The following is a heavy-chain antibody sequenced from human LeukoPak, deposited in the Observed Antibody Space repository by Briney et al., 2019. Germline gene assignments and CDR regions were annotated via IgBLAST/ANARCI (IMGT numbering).Heavy chain of an antibody. V-gene: IGHV4-31*03. CDR3: ARGNYDSSGYPAYYFDY. CDR1: AGSISSGGYY. J-gene: IGHJ4*02. D-gene: IGHD3-22*01. CDR2: ICYSGST. Sequence: SETLSLTCTVSAGSISSGGYYWSWIRQHPGKGLEWIGYICYSGSTYYNPSLKSRVTISVDTSKNQFSLKLSSVTAADTAVYYCARGNYDSSGYPAYYFDYWGQGTLVTVSS.